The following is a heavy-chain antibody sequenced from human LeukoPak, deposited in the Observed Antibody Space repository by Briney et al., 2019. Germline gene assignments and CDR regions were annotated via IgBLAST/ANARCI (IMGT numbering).Heavy chain of an antibody. CDR2: IIPILGIA. V-gene: IGHV1-69*04. Sequence: SVKVSCKASGGTFSSYAISWVRQAPGQGLEWMGRIIPILGIANYAQKFQGRVTITADKSTSTAYMELSSLRSEDTAVYYCARDLFAYSSGWYQDYWGQGTLVTVSS. J-gene: IGHJ4*02. CDR3: ARDLFAYSSGWYQDY. D-gene: IGHD6-19*01. CDR1: GGTFSSYA.